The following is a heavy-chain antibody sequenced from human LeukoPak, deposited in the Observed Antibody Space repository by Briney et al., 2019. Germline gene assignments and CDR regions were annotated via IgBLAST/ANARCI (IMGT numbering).Heavy chain of an antibody. Sequence: GGSLRLSCAASGFTFSSSWMSWVRQAPGKGLERVANINQHGNEKYYVDSVKGRFTISRDNAKNSLYLQMNSLRAEDTAVYYCARADVVATIDYWGQGTLVTVSS. J-gene: IGHJ4*02. D-gene: IGHD5-12*01. V-gene: IGHV3-7*01. CDR2: INQHGNEK. CDR1: GFTFSSSW. CDR3: ARADVVATIDY.